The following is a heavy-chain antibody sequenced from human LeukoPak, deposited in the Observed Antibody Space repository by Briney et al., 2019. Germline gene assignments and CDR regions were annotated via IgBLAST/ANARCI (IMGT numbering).Heavy chain of an antibody. CDR2: ISWNSGNT. V-gene: IGHV3-9*03. Sequence: GRSLRLSCVASGFTFDDYGMHWVRQAPGKGLEWVSGISWNSGNTGYVDSVKGRFTISRDNAKNSLYLQMNSLRAEDMAMYYCARDWGGIVRGIDYWGQGTLVNVSS. CDR3: ARDWGGIVRGIDY. D-gene: IGHD3-10*01. CDR1: GFTFDDYG. J-gene: IGHJ4*02.